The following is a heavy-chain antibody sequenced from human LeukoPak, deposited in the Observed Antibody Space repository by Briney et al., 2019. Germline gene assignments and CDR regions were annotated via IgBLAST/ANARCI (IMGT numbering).Heavy chain of an antibody. V-gene: IGHV4-34*01. Sequence: SETLSLTCAVYGGSFSGYYWSWIRQPPGKGLEWIGEINHSGSTSYNPSLKSRVTISVDTSKNQFSLKLSSVTAADTAVYYCARSVRYYYDSSGYFRGYFDYWGQGTLVTVSS. CDR3: ARSVRYYYDSSGYFRGYFDY. D-gene: IGHD3-22*01. CDR2: INHSGST. CDR1: GGSFSGYY. J-gene: IGHJ4*02.